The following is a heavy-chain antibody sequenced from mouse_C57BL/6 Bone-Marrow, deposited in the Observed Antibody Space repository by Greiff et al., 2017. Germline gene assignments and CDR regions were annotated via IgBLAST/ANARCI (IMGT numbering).Heavy chain of an antibody. CDR1: GFTFSSYA. CDR3: AREWGAPLLWLRGAMDY. Sequence: EVLLVESGGGLVKPGGSLKLSCAASGFTFSSYAMSWVRQTPEKRLEWVATISDGGSYTYYPDNVKGRFTISRDNAKNNLYLQMSHLKSKDTAMYYGAREWGAPLLWLRGAMDYWGQGTSVTVSS. D-gene: IGHD2-2*01. V-gene: IGHV5-4*01. CDR2: ISDGGSYT. J-gene: IGHJ4*01.